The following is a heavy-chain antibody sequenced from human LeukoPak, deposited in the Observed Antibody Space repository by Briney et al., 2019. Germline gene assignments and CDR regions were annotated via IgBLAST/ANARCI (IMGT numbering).Heavy chain of an antibody. CDR3: ARGSPTDAFDI. CDR2: IYYSGST. Sequence: PSETLSLTCTVSGGSVSSGSYYWSWIRQPPGKGLEWIGYIYYSGSTNYNPPLKSRVTISVDTSKNQFSLKLSSVTAADTAVYYCARGSPTDAFDIWGQGTMVTVSS. V-gene: IGHV4-61*01. J-gene: IGHJ3*02. CDR1: GGSVSSGSYY.